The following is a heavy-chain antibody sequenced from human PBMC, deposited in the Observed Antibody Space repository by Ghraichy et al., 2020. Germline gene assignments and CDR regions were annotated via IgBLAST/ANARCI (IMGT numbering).Heavy chain of an antibody. D-gene: IGHD6-19*01. CDR2: IYYSGST. Sequence: SETLSLTCTVPGGSISSYYWSWIRQPPGKGLEWIGYIYYSGSTNYNPSLKSRVTISVDTSKNQFSLKLSSVTAADTAVYYCARAVAGTQRRVYYYGMDVWGQGTTVTVSS. CDR3: ARAVAGTQRRVYYYGMDV. CDR1: GGSISSYY. J-gene: IGHJ6*02. V-gene: IGHV4-59*01.